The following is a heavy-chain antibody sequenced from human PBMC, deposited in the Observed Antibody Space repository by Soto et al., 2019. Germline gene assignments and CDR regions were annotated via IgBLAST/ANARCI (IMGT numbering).Heavy chain of an antibody. CDR1: GYTFTSYD. D-gene: IGHD1-1*01. Sequence: AAVKVSCKASGYTFTSYDIYWVRQATGQGLEWMGWMNPNTGNSGYAQKFQGRVTVTSDTSINTVHMELSSLRSEDTAVYYCARRAETNGWNGFGADKYYFDFWGQGTLVTVSS. CDR2: MNPNTGNS. CDR3: ARRAETNGWNGFGADKYYFDF. V-gene: IGHV1-8*01. J-gene: IGHJ4*02.